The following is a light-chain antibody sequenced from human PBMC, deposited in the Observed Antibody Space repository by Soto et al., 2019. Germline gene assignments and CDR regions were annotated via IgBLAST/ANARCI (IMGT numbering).Light chain of an antibody. CDR1: QAIRTD. CDR3: LQEYNYPRT. CDR2: AAS. Sequence: AIQLTQSPSSLSSSVGDRVTITCRASQAIRTDLGWYQQKPGKAPKLLIFAASNLHSGVPSRFSGSGSGTDFTLTINNLQAEDFATYYCLQEYNYPRTFCQGTKV. J-gene: IGKJ1*01. V-gene: IGKV1-6*01.